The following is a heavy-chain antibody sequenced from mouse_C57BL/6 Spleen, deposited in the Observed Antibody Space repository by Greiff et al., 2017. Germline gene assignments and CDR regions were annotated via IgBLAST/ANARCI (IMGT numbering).Heavy chain of an antibody. CDR3: ARGGSRGGLFGY. J-gene: IGHJ2*01. CDR1: GYTFTDYN. D-gene: IGHD3-3*01. Sequence: VQLQQSGPELVKPGASVKMSCKASGYTFTDYNMHWVKQSHGKSLEWIGYINPNNGGTSYNQKFKGKATFTVNKSSSTAYMELRSLTSGDSAVYYCARGGSRGGLFGYGGQGTTLTVSS. V-gene: IGHV1-22*01. CDR2: INPNNGGT.